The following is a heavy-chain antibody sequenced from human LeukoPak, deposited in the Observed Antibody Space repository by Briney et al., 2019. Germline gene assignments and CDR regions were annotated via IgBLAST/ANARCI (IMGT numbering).Heavy chain of an antibody. CDR2: INHSGST. CDR3: ARVSCGGDCPIDY. Sequence: PSETLSLTCAVYGGSLSGYYWSWIRQPPGKGLEWIGEINHSGSTNYNPSLKSRVTMSVDTSKNQFSLKLSSVTAADTAVYYCARVSCGGDCPIDYWGQGTLVTVSS. V-gene: IGHV4-34*01. D-gene: IGHD2-21*01. CDR1: GGSLSGYY. J-gene: IGHJ4*02.